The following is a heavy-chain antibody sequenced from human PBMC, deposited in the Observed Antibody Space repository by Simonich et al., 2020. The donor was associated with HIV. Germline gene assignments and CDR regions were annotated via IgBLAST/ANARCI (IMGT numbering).Heavy chain of an antibody. D-gene: IGHD4-17*01. V-gene: IGHV4-34*01. J-gene: IGHJ4*02. CDR2: INHSGST. CDR1: GGSFSGYY. CDR3: ARRHPTTVTTPYFDY. Sequence: QVQLQQWGAGLLKPSETLSLTCAVYGGSFSGYYWSWIRQPPGKGLGWCGEINHSGSTNYNPSLKRRVTISVDTSKNQFSLKLSSVTAADTAVYYCARRHPTTVTTPYFDYWGQGTLVTVSS.